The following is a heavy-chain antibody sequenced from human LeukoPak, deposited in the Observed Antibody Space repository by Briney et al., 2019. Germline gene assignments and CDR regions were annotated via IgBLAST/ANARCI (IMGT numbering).Heavy chain of an antibody. D-gene: IGHD2-2*01. CDR2: IVVGSGNT. CDR1: GFTFTSSA. V-gene: IGHV1-58*01. J-gene: IGHJ4*02. Sequence: SVKVSCKASGFTFTSSAVQWVRQARGQRLEWIGWIVVGSGNTNYAQKFQERVTITRDMSTSTAYMELSSLRSEDTAVYYCAAGLSSTRSRDYWGQGTLVTVSS. CDR3: AAGLSSTRSRDY.